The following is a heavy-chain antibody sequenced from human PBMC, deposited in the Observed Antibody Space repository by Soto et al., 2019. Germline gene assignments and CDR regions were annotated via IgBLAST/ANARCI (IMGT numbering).Heavy chain of an antibody. V-gene: IGHV1-18*01. Sequence: ASVKVSCKASGYTFTDYGISWVRQAPGQELEWMGWISCYNGITKYAQKFQGRVALTTDTSTSTTYMELKSLTSDDTAVYYCARAKYRAYLYAFDMWGQGTRVTVAS. CDR1: GYTFTDYG. D-gene: IGHD3-16*02. CDR2: ISCYNGIT. CDR3: ARAKYRAYLYAFDM. J-gene: IGHJ3*02.